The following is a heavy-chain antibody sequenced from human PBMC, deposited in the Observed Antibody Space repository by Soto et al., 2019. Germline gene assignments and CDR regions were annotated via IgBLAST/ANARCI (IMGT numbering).Heavy chain of an antibody. D-gene: IGHD6-13*01. J-gene: IGHJ4*02. CDR2: IIPVLGVA. CDR1: GGSSNSYT. V-gene: IGHV1-69*02. Sequence: QVQLVQSGAEVKKPGSSVKVSCKASGGSSNSYTFSWVRQAPGQGPEWMGRIIPVLGVANYAQTFQGRVTITADKSTSPVYMDLNSLRSEDTAVYYCARGAVAAGGTLGSWGQGTLVTVSS. CDR3: ARGAVAAGGTLGS.